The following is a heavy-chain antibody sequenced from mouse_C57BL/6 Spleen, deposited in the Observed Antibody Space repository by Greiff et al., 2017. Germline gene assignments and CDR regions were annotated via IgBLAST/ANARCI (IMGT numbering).Heavy chain of an antibody. J-gene: IGHJ3*01. CDR3: TEDGSSPLFAY. D-gene: IGHD1-1*01. V-gene: IGHV14-1*01. Sequence: EVKLMESGAELVRPGASVKLSCTASGFNIKDYYMHWVKQRPEQGLEWIGRIDPEDGATAYAPKFQGKATLTVDTSSNTAYLQLSSLTSEDTAVYYCTEDGSSPLFAYWGKGTLVTVSA. CDR1: GFNIKDYY. CDR2: IDPEDGAT.